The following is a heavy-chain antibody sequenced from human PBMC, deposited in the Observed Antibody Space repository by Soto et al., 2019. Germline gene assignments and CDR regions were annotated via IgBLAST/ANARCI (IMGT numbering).Heavy chain of an antibody. V-gene: IGHV4-34*01. CDR3: ARGRRGLRFLSWFDP. CDR1: GGSFSGYY. CDR2: INHSGST. Sequence: SETLSLTCAVYGGSFSGYYWSWIRQPPGKGLEWIGEINHSGSTNYNPSLKSRVTISVDTSKNQFSLKLSSVTAADTAVYYCARGRRGLRFLSWFDPWGQGTLVTVSS. J-gene: IGHJ5*02. D-gene: IGHD3-3*01.